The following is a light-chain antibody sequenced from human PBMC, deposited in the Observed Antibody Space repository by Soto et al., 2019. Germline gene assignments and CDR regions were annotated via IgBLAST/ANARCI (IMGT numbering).Light chain of an antibody. CDR3: QQNNNWPLT. V-gene: IGKV3-15*01. CDR2: DAS. CDR1: QSVNSD. J-gene: IGKJ4*01. Sequence: IMMTQSPVTLSVSPGERATLSCRASQSVNSDLVWYQQKPGQAPRLLVYDASTRVTGIPARFSGSGSGTEFTLTISGLQSEDIAVYYCQQNNNWPLTFGGGTKVEIK.